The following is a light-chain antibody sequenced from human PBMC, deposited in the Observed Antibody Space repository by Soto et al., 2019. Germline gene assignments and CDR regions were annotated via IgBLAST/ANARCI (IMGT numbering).Light chain of an antibody. Sequence: ELLCTQSHGNPSFSPGDRGTLSVRASQSVSSSYLAWYQQKPGQAHRLLIYDASTRAAGTPARFIGSGSGTDFTHTISRLEPEDSAVYYRQQHLGPHTVGQGTQGDIK. CDR2: DAS. CDR1: QSVSSSY. J-gene: IGKJ1*01. CDR3: QQHLGPHT. V-gene: IGKV3-20*01.